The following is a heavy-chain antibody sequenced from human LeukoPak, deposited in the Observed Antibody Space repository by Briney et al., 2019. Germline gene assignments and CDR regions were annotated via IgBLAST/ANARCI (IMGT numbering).Heavy chain of an antibody. CDR3: AKDPTHFRVWDDYDNTRLNY. V-gene: IGHV3-23*01. CDR2: ISVSGGST. CDR1: GFTYSSYA. D-gene: IGHD3-22*01. Sequence: GGSLRLSCAASGFTYSSYAMSWVRQAPGKGLEWVSAISVSGGSTYYADSVKGRFTISRDNSKNTLYLQMNSLRAEDTAVYYCAKDPTHFRVWDDYDNTRLNYWGQGTLVTVSS. J-gene: IGHJ4*02.